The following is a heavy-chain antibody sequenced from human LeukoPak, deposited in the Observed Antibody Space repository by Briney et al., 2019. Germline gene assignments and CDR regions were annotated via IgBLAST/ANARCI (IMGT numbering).Heavy chain of an antibody. CDR2: IYYSGST. CDR3: ARALNYYGSGSYYYMDV. Sequence: PSETLSLTCTVSGGSISSYYWSWIRQPPGKGLEWIGYIYYSGSTNYNPSLKSRVTISVDTSKNQFSLKLSSVTAADTAVYYCARALNYYGSGSYYYMDVWGKGTTVTVSS. V-gene: IGHV4-59*01. D-gene: IGHD3-10*01. J-gene: IGHJ6*03. CDR1: GGSISSYY.